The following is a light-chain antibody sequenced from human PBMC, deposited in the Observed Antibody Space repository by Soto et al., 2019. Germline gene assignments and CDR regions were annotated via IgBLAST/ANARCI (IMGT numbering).Light chain of an antibody. CDR1: SSNIGRNS. CDR3: AAWDDSLNALS. V-gene: IGLV1-44*01. Sequence: QSVLTQPPSASETPEQRVTISCSGSSSNIGRNSVNWYQHLPGTAPKLLIYSNYQRPSGVPDRFSGSKSGTSASLAISGLQSEDEADYYCAAWDDSLNALSFGGGTKVTVL. J-gene: IGLJ3*02. CDR2: SNY.